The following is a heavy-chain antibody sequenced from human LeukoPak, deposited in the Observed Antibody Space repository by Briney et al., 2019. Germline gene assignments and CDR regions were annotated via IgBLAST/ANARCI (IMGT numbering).Heavy chain of an antibody. D-gene: IGHD3-3*01. CDR2: ISYDGSNK. V-gene: IGHV3-30*03. Sequence: GGSLRLSCAASGFTFDTYGMHWVRQAPGRGLEWVAVISYDGSNKYYADSVKGRFTISRDNSKNTLYLQMNSLRAEDTAVYYCARDLGVVTVPLYYFDYWGQGTLVTVSS. CDR1: GFTFDTYG. J-gene: IGHJ4*02. CDR3: ARDLGVVTVPLYYFDY.